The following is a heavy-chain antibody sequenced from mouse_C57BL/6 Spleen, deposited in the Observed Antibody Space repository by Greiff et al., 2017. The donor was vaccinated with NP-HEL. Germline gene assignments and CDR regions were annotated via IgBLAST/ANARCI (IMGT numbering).Heavy chain of an antibody. CDR2: IDPSDSYT. Sequence: VQLQQPGAELVMPGASVKLSCKASGYTFTSYWMHWVKQRPGQGLEWIGEIDPSDSYTNYNQKFKGKSTLTVDKSSSTAYMQLSSLTSEDSAVYYCARGNYEDWYFDVWGTGTTVTVSS. CDR1: GYTFTSYW. V-gene: IGHV1-69*01. D-gene: IGHD2-1*01. CDR3: ARGNYEDWYFDV. J-gene: IGHJ1*03.